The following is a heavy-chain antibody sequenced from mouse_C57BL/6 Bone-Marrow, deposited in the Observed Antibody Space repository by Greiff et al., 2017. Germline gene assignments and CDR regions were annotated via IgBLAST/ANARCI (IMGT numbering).Heavy chain of an antibody. J-gene: IGHJ3*01. CDR2: IHPNSGST. V-gene: IGHV1-64*01. CDR1: GYTFTSYW. D-gene: IGHD2-1*01. Sequence: VQLQQPGAELVKPGASVKLSCKASGYTFTSYWMHWVKQRPGQGLEWIGMIHPNSGSTNYTEQFKSKATLTVDKSSSTAYMQLSSLTSEDSAVYYCARNAPCYYGNYGAWFAYWGQGTLVTVSA. CDR3: ARNAPCYYGNYGAWFAY.